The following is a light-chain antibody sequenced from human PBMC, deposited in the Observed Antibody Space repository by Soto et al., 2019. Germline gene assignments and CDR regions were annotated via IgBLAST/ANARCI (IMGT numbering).Light chain of an antibody. CDR2: DNT. J-gene: IGLJ2*01. V-gene: IGLV1-40*01. CDR3: QSYDSSLSVV. Sequence: QSVLTQPPSLSGAPGQRVTISCTGSSSNIGAGYAVYWYQQLPGTAPKLLIYDNTHRPSGVPDRFSGSKSATSASLAITGLQAEDEADYYCQSYDSSLSVVFGGGTKLTVL. CDR1: SSNIGAGYA.